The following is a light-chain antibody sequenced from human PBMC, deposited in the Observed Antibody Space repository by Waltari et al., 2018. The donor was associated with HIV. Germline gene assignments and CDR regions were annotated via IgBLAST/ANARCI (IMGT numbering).Light chain of an antibody. CDR3: QQLHSFPLI. CDR2: GAS. Sequence: DVQMTQAPSFLPSHVGDRVTISCRASQDISTYLAWYQQKPGEAPKLLIHGASTLHRGVTSRFSGSGSGTDFTLTIKNLRPEDFAIYYCQQLHSFPLIFGGGTKVE. J-gene: IGKJ4*01. CDR1: QDISTY. V-gene: IGKV1-9*01.